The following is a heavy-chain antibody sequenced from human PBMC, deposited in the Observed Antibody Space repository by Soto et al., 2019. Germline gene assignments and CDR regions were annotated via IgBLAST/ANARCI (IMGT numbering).Heavy chain of an antibody. D-gene: IGHD6-19*01. CDR3: ANSSGYSSGWTHDY. Sequence: ASVKVSCKVSGYTLTELSMHWVRQAPGKGLEWMGGFDPEDGETIYAQKFQGRVTMTEDTSTDTAYMELSSLRSEDTAVYYCANSSGYSSGWTHDYWGQGTLVTV. V-gene: IGHV1-24*01. CDR1: GYTLTELS. J-gene: IGHJ4*02. CDR2: FDPEDGET.